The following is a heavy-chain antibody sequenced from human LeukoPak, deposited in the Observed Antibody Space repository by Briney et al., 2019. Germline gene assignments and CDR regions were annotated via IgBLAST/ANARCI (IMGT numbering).Heavy chain of an antibody. D-gene: IGHD3-3*01. CDR3: ARSNPHAEVEWPPPRYYYYYMDV. J-gene: IGHJ6*03. V-gene: IGHV5-51*01. Sequence: GESLKISCKGSRYTFTSYWIGWVRQMPGKGLEWMGIIYPGDSDTRYSPSFQGQVTISADKSISTAYLQWSSLKASDTAMYYCARSNPHAEVEWPPPRYYYYYMDVWGKGTTVTVSS. CDR1: RYTFTSYW. CDR2: IYPGDSDT.